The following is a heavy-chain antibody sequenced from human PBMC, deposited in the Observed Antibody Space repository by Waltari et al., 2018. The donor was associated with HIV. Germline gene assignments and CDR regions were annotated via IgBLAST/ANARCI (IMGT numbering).Heavy chain of an antibody. Sequence: EVQLVESGGGLVQPGGSLRLSCTVSGFTFSSFPMSWVRQAPGMGLEWGSAISSSGNSAYSEDSVKGRFTISRDNSKNTLYLQMNSLRAEDTAIYYCAKRLTGTHYYFDYWGQGTLVTVSS. D-gene: IGHD1-7*01. CDR2: ISSSGNSA. CDR3: AKRLTGTHYYFDY. CDR1: GFTFSSFP. V-gene: IGHV3-23*04. J-gene: IGHJ4*02.